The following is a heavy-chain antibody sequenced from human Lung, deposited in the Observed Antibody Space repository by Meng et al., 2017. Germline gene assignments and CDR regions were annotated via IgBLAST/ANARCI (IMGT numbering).Heavy chain of an antibody. J-gene: IGHJ4*02. CDR1: GYTFAAYW. Sequence: QFQLVQSGPEGKKPGASVKLSCQPSGYTFAAYWIHWLRQAPGQGLEWMGRIDPNNDHTQYAQNFQGRVTMTSDTSISTVYMELNGLRSDDTAVYYCARDEDISAAGKLFGDYWGQGTLVTVSS. D-gene: IGHD6-13*01. V-gene: IGHV1-2*06. CDR2: IDPNNDHT. CDR3: ARDEDISAAGKLFGDY.